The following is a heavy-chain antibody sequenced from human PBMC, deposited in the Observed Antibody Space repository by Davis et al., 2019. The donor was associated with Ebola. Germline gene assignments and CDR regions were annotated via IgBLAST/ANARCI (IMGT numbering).Heavy chain of an antibody. CDR3: ATTPQYSSGQNKPFDY. V-gene: IGHV3-33*07. J-gene: IGHJ4*02. CDR2: IWDDGSNK. Sequence: GGSLRLSCAASGFTFNQYDMNWVRQAPGKGLQWVAVIWDDGSNKYYADSVKGRFTISRDNSKNTLYLQMNSLRAEDTAVYYCATTPQYSSGQNKPFDYWGQGTLVTVSS. CDR1: GFTFNQYD. D-gene: IGHD6-19*01.